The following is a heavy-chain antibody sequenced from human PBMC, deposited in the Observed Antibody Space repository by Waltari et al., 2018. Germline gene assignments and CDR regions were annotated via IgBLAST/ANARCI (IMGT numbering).Heavy chain of an antibody. D-gene: IGHD1-26*01. CDR3: ATQGGGSYENSAEYFQH. CDR2: INHSGST. Sequence: QVQLQQWGAGLLKPSETLSLTCAVYGGSFSGYYWSWIRQPPGKGLEWIGEINHSGSTNYNPSLKSRVTISVDTSKNQFSLKLSSVTAADTAVYYCATQGGGSYENSAEYFQHWGQGTLVTVSS. CDR1: GGSFSGYY. V-gene: IGHV4-34*01. J-gene: IGHJ1*01.